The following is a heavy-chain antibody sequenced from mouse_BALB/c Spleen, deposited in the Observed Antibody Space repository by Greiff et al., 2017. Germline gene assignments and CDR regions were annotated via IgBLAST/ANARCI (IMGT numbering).Heavy chain of an antibody. J-gene: IGHJ3*01. D-gene: IGHD2-1*01. CDR2: IDPETGGT. CDR1: GYTFTDYE. Sequence: VQLVESGAELVRPGASVTLSCKASGYTFTDYEMHWVKQTPVHGLEWIGAIDPETGGTAYNQKFKGKATLTADKSSSTAYMELSSLTSEDSAVYYCAREGDLLWAYWGQGTLVTVSA. V-gene: IGHV1-15*01. CDR3: AREGDLLWAY.